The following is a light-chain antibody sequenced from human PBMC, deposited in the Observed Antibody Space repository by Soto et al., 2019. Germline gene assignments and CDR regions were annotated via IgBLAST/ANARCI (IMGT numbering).Light chain of an antibody. CDR1: SSNIGSNY. CDR2: RNN. J-gene: IGLJ1*01. Sequence: QSALTQPPSASGTPGQRVTISCSGSSSNIGSNYVYWYQQLPGTAPKLLIYRNNQRPSGVPDRFSGSKSGTSASLAISGLRSEYEADYYCAAWDDSLSGLVFGTGTKVTVL. CDR3: AAWDDSLSGLV. V-gene: IGLV1-47*01.